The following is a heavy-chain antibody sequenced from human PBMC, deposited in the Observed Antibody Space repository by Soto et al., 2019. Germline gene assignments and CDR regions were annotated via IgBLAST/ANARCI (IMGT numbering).Heavy chain of an antibody. CDR3: ARGYCSAGSCYGYYGLDV. V-gene: IGHV1-69*08. CDR2: IIPILGTA. CDR1: GGTFSSYT. Sequence: QVQLVQSGAEVTKPGSSVKVSCKASGGTFSSYTITWVRQAPGQGLEWMGRIIPILGTADYAQKFQGRVTITADKSTSTAYLELTRLRSEDTAVYYCARGYCSAGSCYGYYGLDVWGQGTTVTVSS. D-gene: IGHD2-15*01. J-gene: IGHJ6*02.